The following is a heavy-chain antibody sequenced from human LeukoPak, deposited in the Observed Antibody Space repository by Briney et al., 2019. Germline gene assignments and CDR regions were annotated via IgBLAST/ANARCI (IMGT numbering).Heavy chain of an antibody. V-gene: IGHV4-59*13. CDR1: GGSISSFY. D-gene: IGHD1-26*01. Sequence: SETLSLTCTVSGGSISSFYWSWLRQPPGKGLERIGYMHYGGSPNYNPSLKSRVITSLDTSKKQFSLKLNSVTTADTAVYYCVTGRYSYGWYDHWGQGILVIVSS. CDR2: MHYGGSP. J-gene: IGHJ5*02. CDR3: VTGRYSYGWYDH.